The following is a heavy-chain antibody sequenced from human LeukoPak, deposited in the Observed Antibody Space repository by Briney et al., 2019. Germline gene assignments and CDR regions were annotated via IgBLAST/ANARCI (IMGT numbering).Heavy chain of an antibody. D-gene: IGHD5-12*01. V-gene: IGHV1-18*01. J-gene: IGHJ4*02. CDR3: ARVPPYSGYDRLIDY. CDR1: GYTFTSYG. Sequence: ASVKVSCKASGYTFTSYGISWVRQAPGQGLEWMGWISAYNGNTNYAQKLQGRVTMTTDTSTSTAYMELSTMRSDDTAVYYCARVPPYSGYDRLIDYWGQGTLVTVSS. CDR2: ISAYNGNT.